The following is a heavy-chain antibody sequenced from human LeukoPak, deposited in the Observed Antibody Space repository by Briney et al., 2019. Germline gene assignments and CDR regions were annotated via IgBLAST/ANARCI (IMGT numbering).Heavy chain of an antibody. CDR1: NGSISSYY. V-gene: IGHV4-59*01. J-gene: IGHJ4*02. D-gene: IGHD3-22*01. CDR2: IYYSGNT. CDR3: ARDGNSSGYYYVY. Sequence: PSETLSLTCTFSNGSISSYYWSWIRQPPGKGLEWIGFIYYSGNTKYNPSLKSRVTISVDTSKNQFSLKLSSVTAADTAVYYCARDGNSSGYYYVYWGQGTLVTVSS.